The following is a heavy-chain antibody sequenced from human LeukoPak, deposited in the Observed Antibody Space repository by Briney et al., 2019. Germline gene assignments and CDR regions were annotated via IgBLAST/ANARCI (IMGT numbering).Heavy chain of an antibody. CDR1: GYRFTSYW. D-gene: IGHD4-17*01. Sequence: GASLQISFKGSGYRFTSYWIGWVRRMPGKGLEWMGIIYPGDSDTRYSPSFQGQVTISADKSISTAYLQWSSLKASDTAMYYCARLGDYGLYYYGMDVWGQGTTVTVSS. CDR2: IYPGDSDT. J-gene: IGHJ6*02. V-gene: IGHV5-51*01. CDR3: ARLGDYGLYYYGMDV.